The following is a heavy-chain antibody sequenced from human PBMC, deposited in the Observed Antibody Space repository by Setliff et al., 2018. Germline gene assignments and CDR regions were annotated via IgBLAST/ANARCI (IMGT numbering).Heavy chain of an antibody. J-gene: IGHJ4*02. CDR3: ARLGPIVTHTTYDY. CDR2: INPDGSAK. CDR1: GFSFRTYW. Sequence: GSLRLSCEASGFSFRTYWLSWVRQAPGKGLEWVASINPDGSAKYHADSVKGRLTISRDNAKNSLYLQMNSLRVEDTAVYYCARLGPIVTHTTYDYWGQGTLVTVSS. V-gene: IGHV3-7*01. D-gene: IGHD3-9*01.